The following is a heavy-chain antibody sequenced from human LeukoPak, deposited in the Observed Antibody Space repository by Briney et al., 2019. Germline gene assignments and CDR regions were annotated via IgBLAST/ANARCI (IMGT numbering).Heavy chain of an antibody. CDR3: ARGAAYYYDSSGGFDY. CDR2: ISSSGSTI. Sequence: GGSLRLSCAASGFTFSSYELNWVRQAPGKGLEWVSYISSSGSTIYYADFVKGRFTISRDNAKNSLYLQMNSLRAEDTAVYYCARGAAYYYDSSGGFDYWGQGTLVTVSS. CDR1: GFTFSSYE. D-gene: IGHD3-22*01. V-gene: IGHV3-48*03. J-gene: IGHJ4*02.